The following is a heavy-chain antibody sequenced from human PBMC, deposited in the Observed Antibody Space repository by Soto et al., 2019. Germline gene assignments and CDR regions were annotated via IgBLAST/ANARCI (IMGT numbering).Heavy chain of an antibody. D-gene: IGHD3-22*01. CDR1: GFTFRSNG. CDR3: ARGKYFYDNSGWGIVDY. J-gene: IGHJ4*02. CDR2: ISPYNGNT. V-gene: IGHV1-18*04. Sequence: QVQMEQSGAEVKKPGASVKVSCKTSGFTFRSNGIVWVRQAPGQRLEWMGWISPYNGNTRYAQKVQGRVTLTTDVSTTTAYMELRGLRSYDTAVYYCARGKYFYDNSGWGIVDYWGQGTLVTVSS.